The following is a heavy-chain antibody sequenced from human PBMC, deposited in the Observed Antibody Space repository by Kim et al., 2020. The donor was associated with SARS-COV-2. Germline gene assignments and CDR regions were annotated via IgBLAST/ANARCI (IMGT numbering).Heavy chain of an antibody. CDR2: ISYDGSNK. V-gene: IGHV3-30*18. CDR3: AKDQGSGGSCSVGRLLCYYGMDV. J-gene: IGHJ6*02. Sequence: GGSLRLSCAASGFTFSSYGMHWVRQAPGKGLEWVAVISYDGSNKYYADSVKGRFTISRDNSKNTLYLQMNSLRAEDTAVYYCAKDQGSGGSCSVGRLLCYYGMDVWGQGTTVTVSS. D-gene: IGHD2-15*01. CDR1: GFTFSSYG.